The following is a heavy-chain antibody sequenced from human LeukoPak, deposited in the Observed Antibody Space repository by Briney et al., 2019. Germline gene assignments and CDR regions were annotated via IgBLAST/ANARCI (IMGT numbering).Heavy chain of an antibody. D-gene: IGHD6-19*01. CDR3: AKDFIAVTGGIDF. CDR1: GFVFRRYG. Sequence: GTSLRLSCATSGFVFRRYGMHWLRQSQGKGLEWLCSVSYNGRYYYYKDFVKGRFTMSRDNAKNALYLQMNSLRPEDTAFYYCAKDFIAVTGGIDFWGRGTLVTVSA. J-gene: IGHJ4*02. CDR2: VSYNGRYY. V-gene: IGHV3-30*18.